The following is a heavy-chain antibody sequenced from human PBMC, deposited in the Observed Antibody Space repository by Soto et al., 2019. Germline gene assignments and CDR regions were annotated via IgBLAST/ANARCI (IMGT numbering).Heavy chain of an antibody. J-gene: IGHJ6*02. CDR1: GGTFSSYA. D-gene: IGHD2-15*01. CDR2: IIPIFGTA. CDR3: ARGLVVVAATPYYYGLDV. V-gene: IGHV1-69*13. Sequence: SVKVSCKASGGTFSSYAISWVRQAPGQGLEWMGGIIPIFGTANYAQKFQGRVTITADESTSTAYMDLSSLRSEDTAVYYCARGLVVVAATPYYYGLDVWGQGTTVTVSS.